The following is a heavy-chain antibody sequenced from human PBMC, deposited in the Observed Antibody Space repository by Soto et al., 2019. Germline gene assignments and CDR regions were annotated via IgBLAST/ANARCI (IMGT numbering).Heavy chain of an antibody. J-gene: IGHJ6*02. CDR1: GYTFSNYG. V-gene: IGHV1-18*01. D-gene: IGHD6-19*01. Sequence: ASVKVSCKTSGYTFSNYGINWVRQAPGQGLEWMGWISGYNGNTNYAQTVQGRVTMTTDTSTGTVYMELRSLKSDDTAIYYCSRFIMVGGWFDPNYYHGMDAWGQGTTVTVSS. CDR3: SRFIMVGGWFDPNYYHGMDA. CDR2: ISGYNGNT.